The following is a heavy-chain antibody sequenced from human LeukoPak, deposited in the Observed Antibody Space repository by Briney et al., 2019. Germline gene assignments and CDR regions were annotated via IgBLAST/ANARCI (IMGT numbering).Heavy chain of an antibody. D-gene: IGHD4-23*01. CDR3: ARDLTYAGNPGAFDV. J-gene: IGHJ3*01. CDR2: IYSGGNR. CDR1: GFTFYTYY. Sequence: SGGSLRLSCAASGFTFYTYYVTWVRQAPGKGLEWVSVIYSGGNRYYADSVKGRFTVSRDNSKNTVHLLMNNLRAEDTAVYFCARDLTYAGNPGAFDVWGQGAMVTVSS. V-gene: IGHV3-53*01.